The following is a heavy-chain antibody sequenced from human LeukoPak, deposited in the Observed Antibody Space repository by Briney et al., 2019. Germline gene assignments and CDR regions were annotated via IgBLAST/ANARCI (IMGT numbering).Heavy chain of an antibody. V-gene: IGHV3-30*18. CDR3: AKVSRVYCSGGSCYSPPDY. CDR2: ISYDGSNK. CDR1: GFTFGTYG. D-gene: IGHD2-15*01. Sequence: PGRSLRLSCAASGFTFGTYGMHWVRQAPGKGLEWVAVISYDGSNKYYADSVKGRFTISRDNSKNTLYLQMNSLRAEDTAVYYCAKVSRVYCSGGSCYSPPDYWGQGTLVTVSS. J-gene: IGHJ4*02.